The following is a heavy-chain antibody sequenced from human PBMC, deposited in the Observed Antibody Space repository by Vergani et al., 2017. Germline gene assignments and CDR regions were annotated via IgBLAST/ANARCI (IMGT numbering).Heavy chain of an antibody. CDR3: AGYCSGGSCYSGDPDY. CDR2: IYYSGSN. V-gene: IGHV4-31*03. CDR1: GGSISSGGYY. D-gene: IGHD2-15*01. Sequence: QVQLQESGPGLVKPSQTLSLTCTVSGGSISSGGYYWSWIRQHPGKGLEWIGYIYYSGSNYYNPSLKSRITISVDTSKNQFSLKLSSVTAADTAVYYCAGYCSGGSCYSGDPDYWGQGTLVTVSS. J-gene: IGHJ4*02.